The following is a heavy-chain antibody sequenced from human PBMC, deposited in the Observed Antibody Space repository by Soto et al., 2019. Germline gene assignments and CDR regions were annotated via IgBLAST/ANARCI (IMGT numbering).Heavy chain of an antibody. CDR2: ITYDGSNQ. CDR3: ARAPSGSHTEFDY. Sequence: GGSLRLSCAASGFIFSDFVMHWVRQAAGKGLDWLGVITYDGSNQYYADSVKGRFTISRDNSRNMLFLQMNSLRPDDTAVYYCARAPSGSHTEFDYWCQGTLVTVSS. J-gene: IGHJ4*02. CDR1: GFIFSDFV. D-gene: IGHD1-26*01. V-gene: IGHV3-30-3*01.